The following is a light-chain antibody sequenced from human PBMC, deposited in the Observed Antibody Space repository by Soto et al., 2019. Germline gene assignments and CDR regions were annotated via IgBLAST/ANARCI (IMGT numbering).Light chain of an antibody. CDR1: TSDVGDNY. V-gene: IGLV2-8*01. Sequence: QSALAQPPSASGSPGQSVTISSTGTTSDVGDNYVSWYQQHLGKAPKLIIYAVTLRPSGVPDRFSGSKSGNTASLTVSGLQADDEADYYCSAYAGSNTFVFGTGTKLTVL. CDR2: AVT. J-gene: IGLJ1*01. CDR3: SAYAGSNTFV.